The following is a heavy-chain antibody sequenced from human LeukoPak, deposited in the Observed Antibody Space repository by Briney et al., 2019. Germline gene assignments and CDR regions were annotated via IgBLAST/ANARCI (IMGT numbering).Heavy chain of an antibody. CDR2: ISSSGSTI. J-gene: IGHJ4*02. CDR1: GFTFSSYE. CDR3: ARGHDILTGYYCYFDY. D-gene: IGHD3-9*01. V-gene: IGHV3-48*03. Sequence: GGSLRLSCAASGFTFSSYEMNWVRQAPGKGLEWVSYISSSGSTIYYADSVKGRFTISRDNAKNSLYLQMNSLRAEDTAVYYCARGHDILTGYYCYFDYWGQGTLVTVSS.